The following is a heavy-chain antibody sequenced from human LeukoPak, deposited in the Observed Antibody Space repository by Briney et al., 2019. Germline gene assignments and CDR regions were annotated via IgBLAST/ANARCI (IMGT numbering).Heavy chain of an antibody. CDR1: GYTFTGYY. Sequence: ASVKVSCKASGYTFTGYYIHWVRQAPGQGLVWMGWINPNSDGTKYAQKFQGRVTMTRDTSISTAYMELSRLRSDDTAVYYCARAVDIVATTSYYFDYWGQGTLVTVSS. J-gene: IGHJ4*02. CDR3: ARAVDIVATTSYYFDY. D-gene: IGHD5-12*01. CDR2: INPNSDGT. V-gene: IGHV1-2*02.